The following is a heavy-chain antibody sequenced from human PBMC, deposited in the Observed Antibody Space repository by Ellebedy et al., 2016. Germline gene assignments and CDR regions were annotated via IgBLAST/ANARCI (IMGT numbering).Heavy chain of an antibody. Sequence: ASVKVSCKASGYTFTSYDINWVRQATGQGLEWMGWMNPDTGNTGYAQRFQGRVTMTRNTSISTAYMELGSLRSEDTAVYYCARGPYYYDSSRGIIGWFDPWGQGTLVTVSS. J-gene: IGHJ5*02. D-gene: IGHD3-22*01. V-gene: IGHV1-8*01. CDR1: GYTFTSYD. CDR3: ARGPYYYDSSRGIIGWFDP. CDR2: MNPDTGNT.